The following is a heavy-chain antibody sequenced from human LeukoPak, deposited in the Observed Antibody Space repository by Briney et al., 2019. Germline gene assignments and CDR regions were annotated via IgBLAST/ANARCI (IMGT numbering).Heavy chain of an antibody. J-gene: IGHJ3*02. CDR1: GGSISSGGNS. V-gene: IGHV4-30-2*01. D-gene: IGHD6-19*01. Sequence: SETLSLTCTVSGGSISSGGNSWSWIRQPPGKGLEWIGYIYHSGSTYYNPSLKSRVTISVDRSKNQFSLKLSSVTAADTAVYYCARGLSQWHAFDIWGQGTTVTVSS. CDR3: ARGLSQWHAFDI. CDR2: IYHSGST.